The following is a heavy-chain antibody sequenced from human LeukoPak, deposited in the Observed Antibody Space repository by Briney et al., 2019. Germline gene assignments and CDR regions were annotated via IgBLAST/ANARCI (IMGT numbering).Heavy chain of an antibody. CDR1: GFIFGNYN. J-gene: IGHJ4*02. CDR3: ARALGYSYGSAVDY. CDR2: ISSSSGTI. V-gene: IGHV3-48*01. D-gene: IGHD5-18*01. Sequence: PGGSLRLSYAASGFIFGNYNMNWVRQTPGKGLEWLSYISSSSGTIYYADSVKGRFTISGDNAKNSLYLQMNSLRAEDTAVYYCARALGYSYGSAVDYWGQGTLVTVSS.